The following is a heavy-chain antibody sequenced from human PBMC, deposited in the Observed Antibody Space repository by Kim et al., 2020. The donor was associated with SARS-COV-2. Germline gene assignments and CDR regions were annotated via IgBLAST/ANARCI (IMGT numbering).Heavy chain of an antibody. CDR2: IIPIFGTA. CDR1: GGTFSSYA. V-gene: IGHV1-69*13. Sequence: SVKVSCKASGGTFSSYAISWVLQAPGQGLEWMGGIIPIFGTANYAQKFQGRVTITADESTSTAYMELSSLRSEDTAVYYCARAGSPYYGMDVWGQGTTVTVSS. D-gene: IGHD1-1*01. CDR3: ARAGSPYYGMDV. J-gene: IGHJ6*02.